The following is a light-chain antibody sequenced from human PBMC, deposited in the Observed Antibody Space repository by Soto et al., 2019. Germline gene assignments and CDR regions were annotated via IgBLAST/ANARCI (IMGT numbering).Light chain of an antibody. CDR2: KTS. Sequence: DIQMTQSPSTLSASVGDRVTITCRASQSIDSWLAWYQQKPGKAPKLLIYKTSNLESGVPSRFSGSRSGTEFSLTISSLQPDDFATYYCQQYKSFSLTFGGGTRVEVK. V-gene: IGKV1-5*03. CDR1: QSIDSW. J-gene: IGKJ4*01. CDR3: QQYKSFSLT.